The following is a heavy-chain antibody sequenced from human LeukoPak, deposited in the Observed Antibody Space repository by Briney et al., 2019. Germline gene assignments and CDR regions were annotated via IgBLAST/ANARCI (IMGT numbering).Heavy chain of an antibody. CDR1: GFTFSSYE. CDR3: ARIGEDGMDV. Sequence: GGSLRLSCAASGFTFSSYEMNWVRQAPGKGLEWVSYISSSGSTIYYADSVKGRSTISRDNAKSSLYLQMNSLRAEDTAVYYCARIGEDGMDVWGKGTTVTVSS. J-gene: IGHJ6*04. CDR2: ISSSGSTI. V-gene: IGHV3-48*03.